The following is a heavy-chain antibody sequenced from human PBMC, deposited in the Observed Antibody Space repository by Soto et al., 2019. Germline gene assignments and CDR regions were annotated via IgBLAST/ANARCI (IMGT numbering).Heavy chain of an antibody. J-gene: IGHJ6*02. Sequence: QTLSLICGISGGRGASHSVAWDWIKQSPSRGLEWLGRTYYRSKWYNDYAVSVKGRISINPDTSKNLFSLQLNSVTPEDTAVYYCARDRKGGFVMDVWGQGTTVTVSS. D-gene: IGHD3-16*01. V-gene: IGHV6-1*01. CDR2: TYYRSKWYN. CDR3: ARDRKGGFVMDV. CDR1: GGRGASHSVA.